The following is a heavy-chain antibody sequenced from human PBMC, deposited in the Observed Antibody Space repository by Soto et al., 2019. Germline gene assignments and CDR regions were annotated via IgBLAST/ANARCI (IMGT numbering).Heavy chain of an antibody. D-gene: IGHD4-17*01. V-gene: IGHV3-21*01. CDR1: GFTFSSYS. CDR2: ISSSSSYI. CDR3: ARDDMVTTSAAFDY. J-gene: IGHJ4*02. Sequence: EVQLVESGGGLVKPGGSLRLSCAASGFTFSSYSMNWVRQAPGKGLEWVSSISSSSSYIYYADSVKGRFTISRDNAKNSLYLQMNSLRAEDTAVYYCARDDMVTTSAAFDYWGQGTLVTVSS.